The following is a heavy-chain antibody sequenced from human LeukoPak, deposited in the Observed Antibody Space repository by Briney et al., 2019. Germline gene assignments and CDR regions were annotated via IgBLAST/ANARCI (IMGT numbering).Heavy chain of an antibody. CDR2: IYYSGST. Sequence: PSETLSLTCTVSGGSISSYYWSWIRQPPGKGLEWIGYIYYSGSTNYNPSLKSRVIISVDTSKNQFSLKLSSVTAADTAVYYCARVAYDFWSGYYPRAEYFQHWGQGTLVTVSS. J-gene: IGHJ1*01. D-gene: IGHD3-3*01. CDR3: ARVAYDFWSGYYPRAEYFQH. V-gene: IGHV4-59*01. CDR1: GGSISSYY.